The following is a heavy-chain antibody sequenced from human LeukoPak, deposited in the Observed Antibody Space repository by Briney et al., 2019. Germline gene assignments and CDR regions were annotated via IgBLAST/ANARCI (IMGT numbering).Heavy chain of an antibody. CDR1: GFTFSSYE. D-gene: IGHD2-15*01. CDR3: ARDRIMVVGPYNWFDP. Sequence: GGSLRLSCAASGFTFSSYEMNWLRQAPGKGLEWISYISSSGSTIYYADSVKGRLTISRDNAENSLYLHMSSLRAEDTALYYCARDRIMVVGPYNWFDPWGQGTLVTVSS. CDR2: ISSSGSTI. J-gene: IGHJ5*02. V-gene: IGHV3-48*03.